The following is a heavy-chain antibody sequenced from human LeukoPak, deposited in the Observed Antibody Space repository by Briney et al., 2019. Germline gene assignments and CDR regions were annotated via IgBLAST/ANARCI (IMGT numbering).Heavy chain of an antibody. V-gene: IGHV4-59*08. CDR1: GGSISSYY. D-gene: IGHD6-19*01. CDR3: AGVTAVADLGWFGP. Sequence: KASETLSLTCTVSGGSISSYYWSWIRQPPGKGLEWIGYIYYSGSTNYNPSLKSRVTISVDTSKNQFSLKLSSVTAADTAVYYCAGVTAVADLGWFGPGGQGTLVTVSS. CDR2: IYYSGST. J-gene: IGHJ5*02.